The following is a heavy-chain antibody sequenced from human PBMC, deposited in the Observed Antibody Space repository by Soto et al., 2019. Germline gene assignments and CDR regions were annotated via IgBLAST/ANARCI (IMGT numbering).Heavy chain of an antibody. D-gene: IGHD2-15*01. CDR1: GFTFSSYW. Sequence: EVQLVESGGGLVQPGGSQRLSCAASGFTFSSYWMHWVRQAPGKGLVWVSRINSDGSSTSYADSVKGRFTISRDNAKNTRYLQMKSMRGEDTAVYYCASIGQVAGLGYWGQGALVTVSA. CDR3: ASIGQVAGLGY. CDR2: INSDGSST. J-gene: IGHJ4*02. V-gene: IGHV3-74*01.